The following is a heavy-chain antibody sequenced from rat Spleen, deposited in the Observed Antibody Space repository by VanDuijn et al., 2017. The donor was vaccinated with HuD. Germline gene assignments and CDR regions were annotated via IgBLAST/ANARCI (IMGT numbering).Heavy chain of an antibody. D-gene: IGHD4-3*01. Sequence: EVQLVESGGGLVQPGRSLRLSCAASRFTFSNYYMAWVRQAPKKGLEWVATIGSSDSGTYYADSVKGRFTISRDNAKSTLYLQMDSLRSEDTATYYCARHSTIIRGTRYFDYWGQGVMVTVSS. J-gene: IGHJ2*01. CDR3: ARHSTIIRGTRYFDY. V-gene: IGHV5-7*01. CDR2: IGSSDSGT. CDR1: RFTFSNYY.